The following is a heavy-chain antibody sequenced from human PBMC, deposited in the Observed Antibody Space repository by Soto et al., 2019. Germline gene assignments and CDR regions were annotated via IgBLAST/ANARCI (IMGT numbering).Heavy chain of an antibody. CDR1: GGSISSYY. CDR3: ARYDHGDHPIKRNFFEY. Sequence: SETLSLTCSVSGGSISSYYWSWIRQPAGKGLEWIGRIYSSGSTNYNPSLKSRVTMSVDTSKNQFSLKLSSVTAADTAMYYCARYDHGDHPIKRNFFEYWGQGTLVTVSS. V-gene: IGHV4-4*07. D-gene: IGHD4-17*01. CDR2: IYSSGST. J-gene: IGHJ4*02.